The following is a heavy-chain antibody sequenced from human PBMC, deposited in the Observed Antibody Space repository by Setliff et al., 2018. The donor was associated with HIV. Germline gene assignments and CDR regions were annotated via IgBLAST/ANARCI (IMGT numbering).Heavy chain of an antibody. V-gene: IGHV4-4*02. J-gene: IGHJ3*02. Sequence: KTSETLSLTCIVSGGSISNYYWWTWVRQPPGKGLEWIGEIYHSGTTDYKPSLKSRVTMSLDQAKKQLSLRLSYVTAADTAVYYCARGRQIGIEGAGAFDIWGPGTVVTVSS. CDR3: ARGRQIGIEGAGAFDI. D-gene: IGHD1-26*01. CDR1: GGSISNYYW. CDR2: IYHSGTT.